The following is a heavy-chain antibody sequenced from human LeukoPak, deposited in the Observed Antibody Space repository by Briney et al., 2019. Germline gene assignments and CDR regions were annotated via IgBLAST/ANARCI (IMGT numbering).Heavy chain of an antibody. D-gene: IGHD2-2*01. Sequence: GGSLRLSCAASGFTFSTYSMNWVRQAPGKGLEWVSSISSSSSYIDYADSVKGRFTISRDNAKNSLYLQMNSLITEDTAVYYCTRAQYQLLPMSDYWGQGTLVTVSS. V-gene: IGHV3-21*01. CDR2: ISSSSSYI. J-gene: IGHJ4*02. CDR1: GFTFSTYS. CDR3: TRAQYQLLPMSDY.